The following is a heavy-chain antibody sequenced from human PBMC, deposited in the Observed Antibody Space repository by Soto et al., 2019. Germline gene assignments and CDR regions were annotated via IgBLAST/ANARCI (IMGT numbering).Heavy chain of an antibody. CDR3: AKSADSSGWPARPGPYYYYYYMDV. CDR2: ISGSGGST. V-gene: IGHV3-23*01. D-gene: IGHD6-19*01. J-gene: IGHJ6*03. CDR1: GFTFSSYA. Sequence: GGSLRLSCAASGFTFSSYAMSWVRQAPGKGLEWVSAISGSGGSTYYADSVKGRFTISRDNSKNTLYLQMNSLRAEDTAVYYCAKSADSSGWPARPGPYYYYYYMDVWGKGTTVTVSS.